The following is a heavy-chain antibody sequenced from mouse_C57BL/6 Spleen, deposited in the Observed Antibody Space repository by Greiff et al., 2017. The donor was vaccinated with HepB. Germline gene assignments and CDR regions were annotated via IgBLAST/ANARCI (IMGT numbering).Heavy chain of an antibody. CDR3: TSPLYGSSWFAY. V-gene: IGHV14-4*01. J-gene: IGHJ3*01. Sequence: EVQLQESGAELVRPGASVKLSCTASGFNIKDDYMHWVKQRPEQGLEWIGWIDPENGDTEYASKFQGKATITADTSSNTAYLQLSSLTSEDTAVYYCTSPLYGSSWFAYWGQGTLVTVSA. CDR2: IDPENGDT. CDR1: GFNIKDDY. D-gene: IGHD1-1*01.